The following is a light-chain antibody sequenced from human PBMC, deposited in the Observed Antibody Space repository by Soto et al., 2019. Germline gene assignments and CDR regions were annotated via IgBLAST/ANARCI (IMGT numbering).Light chain of an antibody. Sequence: EIVLTQSPGTLSLSPGERATLSCRASQRVSSSYLAWYQQKPGQAPRLLIYGASSRATGIPDRFSGSGSGTDFTLPISRLEPEGFAVYFCQQYGTSPPITFGQGTRLEIK. CDR3: QQYGTSPPIT. J-gene: IGKJ5*01. CDR2: GAS. V-gene: IGKV3-20*01. CDR1: QRVSSSY.